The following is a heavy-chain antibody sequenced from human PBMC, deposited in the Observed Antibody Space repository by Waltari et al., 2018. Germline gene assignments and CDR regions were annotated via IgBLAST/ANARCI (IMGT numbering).Heavy chain of an antibody. V-gene: IGHV4-34*01. CDR3: ARAAPDYDILTGDNWYFDL. Sequence: QVQLQQWGAGLLKPSETLSLTCAVYGGSFSGYYWSWIRQPPGKGLEWIGEINHRGSTNYNPSLKSRVTISVDTSKNQFSLKLSSVTAADTAVYYCARAAPDYDILTGDNWYFDLWGRGTLVTVSS. J-gene: IGHJ2*01. CDR2: INHRGST. CDR1: GGSFSGYY. D-gene: IGHD3-9*01.